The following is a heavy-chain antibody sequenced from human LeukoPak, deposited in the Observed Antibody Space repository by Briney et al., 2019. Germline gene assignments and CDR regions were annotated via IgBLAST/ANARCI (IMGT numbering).Heavy chain of an antibody. Sequence: GGSLRLSCAASGFTFSRYDMYWVRHGAGKGLEWVSTIGTAGDTYYAGSVKGRFTISRENAKNSLYLQMNSLRAGDTAVYYCARGGRTHYDLWNGSFDYWGQGTLVTVSS. V-gene: IGHV3-13*01. J-gene: IGHJ4*02. CDR2: IGTAGDT. CDR1: GFTFSRYD. D-gene: IGHD3-3*01. CDR3: ARGGRTHYDLWNGSFDY.